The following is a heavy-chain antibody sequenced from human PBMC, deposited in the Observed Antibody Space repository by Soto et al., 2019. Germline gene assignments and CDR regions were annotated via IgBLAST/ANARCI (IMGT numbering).Heavy chain of an antibody. CDR1: GGTFSSYA. V-gene: IGHV1-69*13. D-gene: IGHD3-22*01. CDR2: IIPIFGTA. CDR3: ARGKSGYYLEYFQH. J-gene: IGHJ1*01. Sequence: ASVKVSCKXSGGTFSSYAISWVRQAPGQGLEWMGGIIPIFGTANYAQKFQGRVTITADESTSTAYMELSSLRSEDTAVYYCARGKSGYYLEYFQHWGQGTLVTVSS.